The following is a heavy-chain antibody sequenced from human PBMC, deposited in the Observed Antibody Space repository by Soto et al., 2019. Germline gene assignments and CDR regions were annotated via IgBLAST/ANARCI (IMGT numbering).Heavy chain of an antibody. V-gene: IGHV4-4*02. CDR1: GASVSSTYW. D-gene: IGHD1-26*01. Sequence: SETLSLTCAVSGASVSSTYWWSGVRQPPGKGPEWIGEINHRGSANYNPSLKSRVTISVDTSNNQFSLKLSSVTAADTAVYYCARSRGTGTYPHDFQPWGQGTLVTVSS. CDR3: ARSRGTGTYPHDFQP. J-gene: IGHJ1*01. CDR2: INHRGSA.